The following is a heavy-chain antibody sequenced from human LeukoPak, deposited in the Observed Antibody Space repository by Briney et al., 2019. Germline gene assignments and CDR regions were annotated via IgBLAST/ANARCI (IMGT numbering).Heavy chain of an antibody. CDR3: ARGGQYQLLVPFDP. Sequence: GGSLRLSCAASGFTFSSYSMNWVRQAPGKGLEWVSSISSSSSYIYYADSVKGRFTISRDNAKNSLYLQMNSLRAVDTAVYYCARGGQYQLLVPFDPWGQGTLVTVSS. CDR2: ISSSSSYI. V-gene: IGHV3-21*01. D-gene: IGHD2-2*01. J-gene: IGHJ5*02. CDR1: GFTFSSYS.